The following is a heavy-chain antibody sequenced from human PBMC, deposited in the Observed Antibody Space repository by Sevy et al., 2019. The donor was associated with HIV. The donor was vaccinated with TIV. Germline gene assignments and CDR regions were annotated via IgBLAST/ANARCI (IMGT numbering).Heavy chain of an antibody. CDR3: AKDRPWIQLWLFFDY. Sequence: GKSLKISCAASGFTFSSYAMSWVRQAPGKGLEWVSAISGSGGSTYYADSVKGQFTISRDNSKNTLYRKMNSLRAEDTAVYYCAKDRPWIQLWLFFDYWGQGTLVTVSS. J-gene: IGHJ4*02. CDR1: GFTFSSYA. CDR2: ISGSGGST. D-gene: IGHD5-18*01. V-gene: IGHV3-23*01.